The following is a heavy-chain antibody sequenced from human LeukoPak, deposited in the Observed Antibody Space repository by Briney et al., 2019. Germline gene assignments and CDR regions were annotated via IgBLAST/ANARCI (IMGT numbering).Heavy chain of an antibody. Sequence: PGGSLRLSCAASGFTFSSYSMNWVRQAPGKGLEWVSSISSSSSTIYYADSVKGRFTISRDNAKNSLYLQMNSLRAEDTAVYYCARDPMTTVTLDYWGQGTLVTVSS. V-gene: IGHV3-48*01. CDR3: ARDPMTTVTLDY. CDR2: ISSSSSTI. J-gene: IGHJ4*02. CDR1: GFTFSSYS. D-gene: IGHD4-17*01.